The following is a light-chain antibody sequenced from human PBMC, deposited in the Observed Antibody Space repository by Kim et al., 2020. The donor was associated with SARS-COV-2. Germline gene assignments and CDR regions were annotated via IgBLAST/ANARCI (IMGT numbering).Light chain of an antibody. CDR3: QQYGSSPLT. CDR2: GAS. J-gene: IGKJ4*01. CDR1: HRVSSNH. Sequence: SPGETATLSCRASHRVSSNHLAWYQQKPGQAPRLLIYGASRRATGIPDRFSGSGSGTDFTLTISRLEPEDFAVFYCQQYGSSPLTFGGGTKVDIK. V-gene: IGKV3-20*01.